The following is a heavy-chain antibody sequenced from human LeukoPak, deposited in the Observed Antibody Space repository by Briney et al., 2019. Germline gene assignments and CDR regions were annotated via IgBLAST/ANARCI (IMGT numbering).Heavy chain of an antibody. V-gene: IGHV1-8*01. J-gene: IGHJ6*03. D-gene: IGHD2-15*01. CDR2: MNPNSGNT. CDR3: ARGSKTPEYCSGGSCYYYYYYMDV. CDR1: GYTFTSYD. Sequence: ASVKVSCKASGYTFTSYDINWVRQATGQGLEWMGWMNPNSGNTGYAQKLQGRVTMTRNTSISTAYMELSSLRSEDTAVYYCARGSKTPEYCSGGSCYYYYYYMDVWGKGTTVTVSS.